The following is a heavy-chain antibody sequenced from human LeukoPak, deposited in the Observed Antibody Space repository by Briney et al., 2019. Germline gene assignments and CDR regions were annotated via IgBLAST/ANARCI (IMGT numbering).Heavy chain of an antibody. CDR1: GFTFSDYY. V-gene: IGHV3-53*01. Sequence: GGSLRLSCAASGFTFSDYYMSWVRQAPGKGLEWVSVIYSGGSTYYADSVKGRFTISRDNSKNTLYLQMNSLRAEDTAVYYCARDSGGLDAFDIWGQGSMVTVSS. CDR2: IYSGGST. D-gene: IGHD6-19*01. CDR3: ARDSGGLDAFDI. J-gene: IGHJ3*02.